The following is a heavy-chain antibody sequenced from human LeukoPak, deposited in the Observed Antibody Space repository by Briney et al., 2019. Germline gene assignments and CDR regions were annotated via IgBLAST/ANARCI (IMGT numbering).Heavy chain of an antibody. CDR1: GFTFSSYS. CDR2: ISSSSSYI. CDR3: ARDRESSSWYDYFDY. J-gene: IGHJ4*02. V-gene: IGHV3-21*01. Sequence: AEGSLRLSCAASGFTFSSYSMNWVRQAPGKGLEWVSSISSSSSYIYYADSVKGRFTISRDNAKNSLYLQMNSLRAEDTAVYYCARDRESSSWYDYFDYWGQGTLVTVSS. D-gene: IGHD6-13*01.